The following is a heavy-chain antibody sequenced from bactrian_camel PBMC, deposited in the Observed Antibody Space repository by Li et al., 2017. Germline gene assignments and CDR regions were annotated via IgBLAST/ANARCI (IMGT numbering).Heavy chain of an antibody. Sequence: HVQLVESGGGLVQPGGSLRLSCAASGFTFSKYGMSWVRQAPGKGLEWVSSISSDGSITYYIDSVKGRFTISRDNAKKTTFLQMNSLEPEDTALYICAARDKGHCSADPRSQNEYKFWGLGTQVTVS. D-gene: IGHD1*01. CDR3: AARDKGHCSADPRSQNEYKF. CDR2: ISSDGSIT. V-gene: IGHV3S7*01. CDR1: GFTFSKYG. J-gene: IGHJ4*01.